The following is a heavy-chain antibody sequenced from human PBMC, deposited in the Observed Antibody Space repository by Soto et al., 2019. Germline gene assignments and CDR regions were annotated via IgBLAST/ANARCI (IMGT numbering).Heavy chain of an antibody. CDR1: GFTFSSYA. CDR2: ISYDGSNK. Sequence: GGSLRLSCAASGFTFSSYAMHWVRQAPGKGLEWVAVISYDGSNKYHADSVKGRFTISRDNSKNTLYLQMNSLRAEDTAVYYCVRDGGYSPTGGDAFDIWGQGTMVTVSS. J-gene: IGHJ3*02. D-gene: IGHD5-18*01. V-gene: IGHV3-30-3*01. CDR3: VRDGGYSPTGGDAFDI.